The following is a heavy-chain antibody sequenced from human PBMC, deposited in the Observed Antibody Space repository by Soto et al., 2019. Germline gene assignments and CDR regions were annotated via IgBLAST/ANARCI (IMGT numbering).Heavy chain of an antibody. CDR2: IYYSGST. Sequence: PSETLSLTCTVSGGSISSYYWSWIRQPPGKGLEWIGYIYYSGSTNYNPSLKSRVTISVDTSKNQFSLKLSSVTAADTAVYYCARNVGRGAFDIWGQGTMVTGS. V-gene: IGHV4-59*01. CDR3: ARNVGRGAFDI. CDR1: GGSISSYY. D-gene: IGHD3-10*01. J-gene: IGHJ3*02.